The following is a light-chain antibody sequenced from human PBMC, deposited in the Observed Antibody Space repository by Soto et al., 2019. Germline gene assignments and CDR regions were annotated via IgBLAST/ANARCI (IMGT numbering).Light chain of an antibody. CDR3: QQYVTSPWA. Sequence: EIVLTQSPGTLPLSPGERATLSCRASQSVSSSFLAWYQQKPGQAPRLLIYGASNRATGIPDRFSGSGSGTDFTLTISRLGPEDFAVYYCQQYVTSPWAFGQGTKVDIK. CDR2: GAS. J-gene: IGKJ1*01. V-gene: IGKV3-20*01. CDR1: QSVSSSF.